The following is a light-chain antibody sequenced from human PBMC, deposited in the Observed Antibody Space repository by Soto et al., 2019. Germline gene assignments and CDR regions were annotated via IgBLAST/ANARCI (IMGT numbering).Light chain of an antibody. V-gene: IGKV3-15*01. CDR3: QQGHDWPLT. CDR2: GAS. Sequence: EIVMTQSPATLSVSPGERATLSCRASQSITSELAWYQQKPGQPPRLLVYGASTRATGVPARFTGSGSGSEFTLTLNGLQSEDFAVYYCQQGHDWPLTFGQGTRLEI. J-gene: IGKJ2*01. CDR1: QSITSE.